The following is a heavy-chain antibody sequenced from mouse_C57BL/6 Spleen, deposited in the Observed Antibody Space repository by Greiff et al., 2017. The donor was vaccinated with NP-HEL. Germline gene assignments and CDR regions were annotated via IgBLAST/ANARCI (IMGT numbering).Heavy chain of an antibody. Sequence: VQLKESGGGLVQPGGSLSLSCAASGFTFTDYYMSWVRQPPGKALEWLGFIRNKANGYTTEYSASVKGRFTISRDNSQSILYLQMNALRAEDSATYYCARYSQPVGDYWGQGTSVTVSS. CDR1: GFTFTDYY. CDR2: IRNKANGYTT. V-gene: IGHV7-3*01. CDR3: ARYSQPVGDY. J-gene: IGHJ4*01.